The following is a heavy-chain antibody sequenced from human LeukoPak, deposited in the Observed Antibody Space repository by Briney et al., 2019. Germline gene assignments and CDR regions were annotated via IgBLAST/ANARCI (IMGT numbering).Heavy chain of an antibody. Sequence: GASVKVSCKASGGTFSSYAISWVRQAPGQGLEWMGRIIPILGIANYAQKFQGRVTITADKSTSTAYMELSSLRSEDTAVYYCARDERDRCGGDCYSYFQHWGQGTLVTVSS. CDR1: GGTFSSYA. V-gene: IGHV1-69*04. D-gene: IGHD2-21*02. J-gene: IGHJ1*01. CDR3: ARDERDRCGGDCYSYFQH. CDR2: IIPILGIA.